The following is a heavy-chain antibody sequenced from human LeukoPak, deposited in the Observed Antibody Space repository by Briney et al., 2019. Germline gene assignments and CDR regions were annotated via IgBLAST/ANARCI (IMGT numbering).Heavy chain of an antibody. CDR3: ARPRGDLWSGYDY. Sequence: SETLSLTCSVSGGSISRSSYYWTWIRQSPGRGLEWIGNTYYSGSTLYNPSLKSRVTISVDTSKNQFSLRLTSLTAADTAVYYCARPRGDLWSGYDYWGQGVLVTVSP. D-gene: IGHD3-3*01. CDR1: GGSISRSSYY. J-gene: IGHJ4*02. CDR2: TYYSGST. V-gene: IGHV4-39*01.